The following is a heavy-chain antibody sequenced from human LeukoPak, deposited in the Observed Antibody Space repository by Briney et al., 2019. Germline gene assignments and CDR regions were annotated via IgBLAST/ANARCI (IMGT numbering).Heavy chain of an antibody. D-gene: IGHD3-16*01. CDR3: RREGVGGFDT. CDR1: GFTFSLYW. V-gene: IGHV3-7*01. Sequence: PGGSLRLSCAASGFTFSLYWMRWVRQAPGKGREGVANIRQDGSDKDYVASVKSRLTISRNNAMNSLYLQTNSLRVEDTAVYYCRREGVGGFDTWGQGAMVTVSS. CDR2: IRQDGSDK. J-gene: IGHJ3*02.